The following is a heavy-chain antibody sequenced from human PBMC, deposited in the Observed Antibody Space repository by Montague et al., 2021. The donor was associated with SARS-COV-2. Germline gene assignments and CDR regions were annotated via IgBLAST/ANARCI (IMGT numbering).Heavy chain of an antibody. CDR3: VRHQHYDGLYGPSDF. CDR1: GVSITDYY. V-gene: IGHV4-59*08. Sequence: SETLSLTCTVSGVSITDYYWSWIRQPPGKGLEWVGYVLYNKSTNFNPSLKSRVAISVDTSKNQFSLRLTSVTAADTALYYCVRHQHYDGLYGPSDFWGQGTLVTVSS. J-gene: IGHJ4*02. D-gene: IGHD3-16*01. CDR2: VLYNKST.